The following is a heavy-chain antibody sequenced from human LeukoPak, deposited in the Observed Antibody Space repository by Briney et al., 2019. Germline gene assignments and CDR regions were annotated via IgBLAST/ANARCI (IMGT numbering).Heavy chain of an antibody. Sequence: GGSLRLSCAASGFTFNTYAMSWVRQAPGKGLVWVSRINSDGSSTSYADSVKGRFTISRDNAKNTLYLQMNSLRAEDTAVYYCAKLLSNSGRFLYWGQGTLVTVSS. CDR3: AKLLSNSGRFLY. CDR2: INSDGSST. CDR1: GFTFNTYA. D-gene: IGHD4-23*01. J-gene: IGHJ4*02. V-gene: IGHV3-74*01.